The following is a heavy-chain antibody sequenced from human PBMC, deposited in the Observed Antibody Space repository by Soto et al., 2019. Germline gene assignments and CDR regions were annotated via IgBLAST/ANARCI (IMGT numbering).Heavy chain of an antibody. J-gene: IGHJ4*02. V-gene: IGHV4-39*01. D-gene: IGHD2-8*01. CDR1: GGSVSNSKYY. CDR2: VYYRGRS. Sequence: SATLSLTCTVFGGSVSNSKYYWGWIRQSPGKGLEWIGSVYYRGRSYSKSSVKSRVTISVDTSKNQSSLNLNSVTASDTAVYFCVSQRTSVLTQAYFDYWGPGALVTVSS. CDR3: VSQRTSVLTQAYFDY.